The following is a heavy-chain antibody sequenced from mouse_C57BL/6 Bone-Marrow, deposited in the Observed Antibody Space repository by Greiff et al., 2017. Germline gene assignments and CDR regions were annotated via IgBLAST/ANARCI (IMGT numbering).Heavy chain of an antibody. J-gene: IGHJ2*01. V-gene: IGHV1-15*01. CDR2: IDPETGGT. Sequence: QVQLKESGAELVRPGASVTLSCKASGYTFTDYEMHWVKQTPVPGLEWIGAIDPETGGTAYNQKFKGKAILTADKSSSTAYMELRSLTSDDSAVCYYTPLCRPYYFDYWGQGTTLTVSS. CDR3: TPLCRPYYFDY. CDR1: GYTFTDYE.